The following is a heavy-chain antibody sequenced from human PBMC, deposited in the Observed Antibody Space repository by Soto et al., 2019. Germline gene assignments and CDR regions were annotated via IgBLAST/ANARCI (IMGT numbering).Heavy chain of an antibody. CDR3: ARAAGYCGGRSCYGYFLY. Sequence: QVQLIQSEAEVKKPGASVKVSCKASGYTFASYGVSWVRQAPGQGLEWMGWISGYNGNTNYAQKLQGRVTMTTDISTSTAYMGLRSLRSDDTAVYYCARAAGYCGGRSCYGYFLYWGQGTLVTVSS. V-gene: IGHV1-18*01. CDR1: GYTFASYG. CDR2: ISGYNGNT. D-gene: IGHD2-15*01. J-gene: IGHJ4*02.